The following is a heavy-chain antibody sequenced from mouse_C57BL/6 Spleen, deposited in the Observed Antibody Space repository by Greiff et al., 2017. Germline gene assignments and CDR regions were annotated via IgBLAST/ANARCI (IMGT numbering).Heavy chain of an antibody. CDR3: AGGGLGDWYFDV. V-gene: IGHV1-61*01. Sequence: QVQLQQPGAELVRPGSSVKLSCKASGYTFTSYWMDWVKQRPGQGLEWIGNIYPSDSETHYNQKFKDKATLTVDKSSSTAYMQLSSLTSEDSAVYYCAGGGLGDWYFDVWGTGTTVTVSS. J-gene: IGHJ1*03. CDR1: GYTFTSYW. CDR2: IYPSDSET. D-gene: IGHD3-1*01.